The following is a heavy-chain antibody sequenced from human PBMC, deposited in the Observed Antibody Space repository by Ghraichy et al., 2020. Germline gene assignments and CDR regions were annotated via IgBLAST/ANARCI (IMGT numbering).Heavy chain of an antibody. CDR3: AFSLDGGGYRSAGFDY. Sequence: SGPTLVKPTQTLTLTCTFSGFSLSTSGVGVGWIRQPPGKALEWLALIYWDDDKRYSPSLKSRLTITKDTSKNQVVLTMTNMDPVDTATYYCAFSLDGGGYRSAGFDYWGQGTLVTVSS. V-gene: IGHV2-5*02. J-gene: IGHJ4*02. CDR1: GFSLSTSGVG. D-gene: IGHD5-12*01. CDR2: IYWDDDK.